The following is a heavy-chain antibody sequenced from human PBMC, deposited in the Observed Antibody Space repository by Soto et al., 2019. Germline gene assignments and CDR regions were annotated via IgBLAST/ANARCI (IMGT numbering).Heavy chain of an antibody. V-gene: IGHV4-31*03. Sequence: SETLSLTCTVSGGSISSGGYYWSWIRQHPGKGLEWIGYIYYSVSTYYNPSLKSRVTRSVDTSRNQFSLKLSSVTAAATAVYYWARGGIAARPVFDYWGQETRGTVP. D-gene: IGHD6-6*01. CDR2: IYYSVST. J-gene: IGHJ4*02. CDR1: GGSISSGGYY. CDR3: ARGGIAARPVFDY.